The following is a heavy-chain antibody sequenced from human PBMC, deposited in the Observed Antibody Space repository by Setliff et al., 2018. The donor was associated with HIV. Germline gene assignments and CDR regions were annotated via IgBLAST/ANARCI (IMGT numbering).Heavy chain of an antibody. CDR3: ARVPRITTLRNAFDI. CDR1: GGSISGGGYY. V-gene: IGHV4-31*03. J-gene: IGHJ3*02. D-gene: IGHD3-3*01. Sequence: PSETLSLTCTVSGGSISGGGYYWSWIRQHPGKGLDRIGNIYYIGNTDYNPSLKSRVTISIDTSKNQFSLKLSSVTAADTAIYYCARVPRITTLRNAFDIWGQGTMVTVSS. CDR2: IYYIGNT.